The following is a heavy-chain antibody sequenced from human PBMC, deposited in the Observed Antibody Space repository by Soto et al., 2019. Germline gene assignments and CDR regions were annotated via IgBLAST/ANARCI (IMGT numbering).Heavy chain of an antibody. CDR2: ISYDGSNK. Sequence: QVQLVESGGGVVQPGRSLRLSCAASGFTFSSYGMHWVRQAPGKGLEWVAVISYDGSNKYYADSVKGRFTISRDNSKNTLYLQMNSLRDEDTAVYYCAKDLYGGYNALDYWGQGTLVTVSS. V-gene: IGHV3-30*18. D-gene: IGHD5-12*01. CDR3: AKDLYGGYNALDY. CDR1: GFTFSSYG. J-gene: IGHJ4*02.